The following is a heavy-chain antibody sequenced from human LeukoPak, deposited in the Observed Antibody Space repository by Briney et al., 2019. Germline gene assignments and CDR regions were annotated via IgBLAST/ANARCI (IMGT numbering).Heavy chain of an antibody. CDR1: GGSISSSSYY. CDR3: ARHPAYYYGSRQGAFDI. D-gene: IGHD3-10*01. V-gene: IGHV4-39*01. CDR2: INHSGST. Sequence: PSETLSLTCTVSGGSISSSSYYWSWIRQPPGKGLEWIGEINHSGSTNYNPSLKSRVTISVDTSKNQFSLKLSSVTAADTAVYYCARHPAYYYGSRQGAFDIWGQGTMVTVSS. J-gene: IGHJ3*02.